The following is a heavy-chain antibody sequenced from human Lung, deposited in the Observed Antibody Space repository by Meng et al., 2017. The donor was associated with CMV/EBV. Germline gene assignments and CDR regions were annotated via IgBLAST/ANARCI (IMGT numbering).Heavy chain of an antibody. V-gene: IGHV4-61*01. CDR2: IYYSGST. CDR3: ARDYGWGAVTRYYYYGMDV. D-gene: IGHD3-16*01. Sequence: LXCTVSGGSVSSGSYYWSWIRQPPGKGLEWIGYIYYSGSTNYNPSLKSRVTISVDTSKNQFSLKLSSVTAADTAVYYCARDYGWGAVTRYYYYGMDVXGQGTKVTVS. J-gene: IGHJ6*02. CDR1: GGSVSSGSYY.